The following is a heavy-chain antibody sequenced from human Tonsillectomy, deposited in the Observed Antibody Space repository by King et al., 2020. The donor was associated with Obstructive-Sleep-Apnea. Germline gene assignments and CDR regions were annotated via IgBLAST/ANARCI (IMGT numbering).Heavy chain of an antibody. CDR2: ISFDGSNK. CDR1: GFTFNSYA. J-gene: IGHJ4*02. CDR3: ARDDVVVITTYPDY. Sequence: HVQLVESGGGVVQPGRSLRLSCAASGFTFNSYAMHWVRQAPGKGLEWVALISFDGSNKYYTDSVKGRFTISRDNSKNTLYLQMNSLRPEDTAVYYCARDDVVVITTYPDYWGQGTLVTVSS. V-gene: IGHV3-30*04. D-gene: IGHD3-22*01.